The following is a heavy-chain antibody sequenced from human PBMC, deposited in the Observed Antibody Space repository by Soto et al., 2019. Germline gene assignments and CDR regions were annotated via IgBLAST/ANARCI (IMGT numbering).Heavy chain of an antibody. J-gene: IGHJ4*02. V-gene: IGHV3-23*01. Sequence: PVGSLRLSCAASGFTLSSYGMSWVRQAPGKGLEWVSAISGSGGSTYYADSVKGRFTISRDNSKNTLYLQMNSLRAEDTAVYYCAKGAYYHGSGSYFPFDYWGQGTLVTVSS. D-gene: IGHD3-10*01. CDR2: ISGSGGST. CDR3: AKGAYYHGSGSYFPFDY. CDR1: GFTLSSYG.